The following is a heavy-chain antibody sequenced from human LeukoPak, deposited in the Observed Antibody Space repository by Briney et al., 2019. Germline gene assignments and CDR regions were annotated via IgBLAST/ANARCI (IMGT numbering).Heavy chain of an antibody. J-gene: IGHJ6*03. Sequence: GGSLRLSCAASGFIFDDYGMSWVRQAPGKGLEWVSGINRNGDSTGYADSVKGRFTISRDNAKNSLYLQMNSLRAEDTAVYYCAKGLKTAVGPYMGYHYYMDVWGKGTTVTVSS. D-gene: IGHD5-18*01. CDR2: INRNGDST. CDR1: GFIFDDYG. CDR3: AKGLKTAVGPYMGYHYYMDV. V-gene: IGHV3-20*04.